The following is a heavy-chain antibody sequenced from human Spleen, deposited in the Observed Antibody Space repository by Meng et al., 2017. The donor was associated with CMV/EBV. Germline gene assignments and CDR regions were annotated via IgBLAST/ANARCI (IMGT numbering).Heavy chain of an antibody. CDR3: ARGSHYGGTHNWFDP. Sequence: GESLKISCAASGFTLSNFWMHWVRQAPGQGLLWVSRINTDGSSTTYADSVKGRFTISRDNARNTLYLQMNSLRAEDTAVYYCARGSHYGGTHNWFDPWGHGTLVTVSS. CDR1: GFTLSNFW. D-gene: IGHD4-23*01. CDR2: INTDGSST. V-gene: IGHV3-74*01. J-gene: IGHJ5*02.